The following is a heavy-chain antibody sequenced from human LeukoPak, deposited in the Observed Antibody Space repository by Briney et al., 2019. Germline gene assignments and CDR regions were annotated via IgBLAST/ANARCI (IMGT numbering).Heavy chain of an antibody. D-gene: IGHD2-2*01. CDR1: GGSFSGYY. CDR3: ARDVVPAATRFDP. J-gene: IGHJ5*02. V-gene: IGHV4-34*01. CDR2: INHSGST. Sequence: PSETLSLTCAVYGGSFSGYYWSWIRQPPGKGLEWIGEINHSGSTNYNPSLKSRVTISVDTSKNQFSLKLSSVTAADTAVYYCARDVVPAATRFDPWGQGTLVTVSS.